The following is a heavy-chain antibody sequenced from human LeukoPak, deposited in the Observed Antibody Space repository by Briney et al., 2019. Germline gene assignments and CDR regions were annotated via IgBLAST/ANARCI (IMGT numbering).Heavy chain of an antibody. D-gene: IGHD6-19*01. J-gene: IGHJ6*03. CDR2: IYSGGST. Sequence: GGSLRLSCAASGFTVSFNYMSWVRRAPGKGLEWISVIYSGGSTYYADSVKGRFTISRDDSKNTLYLQMNSLRAEDTATYYCARAQWRTYSYYYMDVWGKGTTVTVSS. CDR3: ARAQWRTYSYYYMDV. V-gene: IGHV3-53*01. CDR1: GFTVSFNY.